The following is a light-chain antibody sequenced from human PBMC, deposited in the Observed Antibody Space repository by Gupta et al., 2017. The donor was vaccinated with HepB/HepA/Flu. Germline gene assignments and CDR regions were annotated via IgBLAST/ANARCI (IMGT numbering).Light chain of an antibody. CDR3: SSYTSTNTVL. V-gene: IGLV2-14*03. CDR1: SSDVGGYNY. CDR2: DVS. Sequence: QSALTQPASVSGSPGQSITISCTGTSSDVGGYNYVSWYQQHPGKAPNLMIYDVSNRPSGVANRFSGSKSGNTASLTISGLQAEDEADYYCSSYTSTNTVLIGGGTKLTVL. J-gene: IGLJ2*01.